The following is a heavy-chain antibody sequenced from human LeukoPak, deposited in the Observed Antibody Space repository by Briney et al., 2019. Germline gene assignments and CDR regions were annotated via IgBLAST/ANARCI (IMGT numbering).Heavy chain of an antibody. CDR2: FSGSGGST. CDR3: AKGDSYYDSSGYYYVRALFDY. D-gene: IGHD3-22*01. V-gene: IGHV3-23*01. Sequence: GGSLRLSCAASGFTFSSYAMSWVRQAPGKGLEWVSAFSGSGGSTYYADSVKGRFTISRDDSKNTLYLQMDSLRAEDTAVYYCAKGDSYYDSSGYYYVRALFDYWGQGTLVTVSS. CDR1: GFTFSSYA. J-gene: IGHJ4*02.